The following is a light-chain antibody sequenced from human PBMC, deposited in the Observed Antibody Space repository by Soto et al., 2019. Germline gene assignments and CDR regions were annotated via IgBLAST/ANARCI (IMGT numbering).Light chain of an antibody. CDR3: QQYGDWPPDT. Sequence: DIVMTQSPATLSLSPGERATLSCRASQNISHNLAWYQQKPGQPPRLLIYDASTRATGIPARFGGSGSGTEFTLTISGLESEDFAVYYCQQYGDWPPDTFGRGTKVEIK. V-gene: IGKV3-15*01. CDR1: QNISHN. CDR2: DAS. J-gene: IGKJ4*01.